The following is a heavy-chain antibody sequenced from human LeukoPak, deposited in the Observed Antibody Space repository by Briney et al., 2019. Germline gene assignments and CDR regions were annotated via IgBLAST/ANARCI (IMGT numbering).Heavy chain of an antibody. CDR2: ISGSGGST. D-gene: IGHD4-17*01. Sequence: GGSLRLSCAASGFTFDDYGMSWVRQAPGKGLEWVSAISGSGGSTYYADSVKGRFTISRDNSKNTLYLQMNSLRAEDTAVYYCAAETTVTPGAFDIWGQGTMVTVSS. CDR1: GFTFDDYG. V-gene: IGHV3-23*01. CDR3: AAETTVTPGAFDI. J-gene: IGHJ3*02.